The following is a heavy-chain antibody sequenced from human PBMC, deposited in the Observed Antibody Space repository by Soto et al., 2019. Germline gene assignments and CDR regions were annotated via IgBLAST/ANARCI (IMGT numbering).Heavy chain of an antibody. CDR1: GGTFSSYA. V-gene: IGHV1-69*06. D-gene: IGHD3-3*01. CDR3: ARGPPAYDFWSGYPPALYYYYYGMDV. CDR2: IIPIFGTA. Sequence: SVKVSCKASGGTFSSYAISWVRQAPGQGLEWMGGIIPIFGTANYAQKFQGRVTITADKSTSTAYMELSSLRSEDTAVCYCARGPPAYDFWSGYPPALYYYYYGMDVWGQGTTVTVSS. J-gene: IGHJ6*02.